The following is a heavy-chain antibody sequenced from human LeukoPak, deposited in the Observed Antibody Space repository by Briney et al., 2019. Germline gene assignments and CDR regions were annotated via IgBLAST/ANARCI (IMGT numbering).Heavy chain of an antibody. D-gene: IGHD3-3*01. J-gene: IGHJ4*02. V-gene: IGHV3-7*01. CDR1: GFTFSSYW. CDR3: AREMEYYDFRSGYGTFDY. CDR2: IKQDGSEK. Sequence: PGGSLRLSCAASGFTFSSYWMSWVRQAPGKGLEWVANIKQDGSEKYYVDSVKGRFTISRDNAKNSLYLQMNSLRAEDTAVYYCAREMEYYDFRSGYGTFDYWGQGTLVTVSS.